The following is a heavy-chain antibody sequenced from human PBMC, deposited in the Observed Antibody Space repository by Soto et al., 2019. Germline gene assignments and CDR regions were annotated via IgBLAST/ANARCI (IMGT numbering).Heavy chain of an antibody. Sequence: GESLKISCQASGYRLSNYWITWVRQRPGKGLEWMGRIDPSDSYTNYSPSFQGHVTISADKSISTAYLQWSSLKASDTAMYYCASPLPGIAVAGTVYGMDILGQETTVTVSS. J-gene: IGHJ6*02. D-gene: IGHD6-19*01. CDR1: GYRLSNYW. V-gene: IGHV5-10-1*01. CDR2: IDPSDSYT. CDR3: ASPLPGIAVAGTVYGMDI.